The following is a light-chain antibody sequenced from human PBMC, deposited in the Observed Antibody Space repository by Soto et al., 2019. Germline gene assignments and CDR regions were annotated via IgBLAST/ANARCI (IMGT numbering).Light chain of an antibody. CDR1: SSNIGAGYD. Sequence: QPVLTQPPSVSGAPGQRVTISCTGSSSNIGAGYDVHWYQQLPGTAPKLLIYGNSNRPSGVPDRFSGSKSGTSASLAITGLQAEDEADYYCCAYAGSYTVLFGGGTKLTVL. V-gene: IGLV1-40*01. CDR3: CAYAGSYTVL. J-gene: IGLJ2*01. CDR2: GNS.